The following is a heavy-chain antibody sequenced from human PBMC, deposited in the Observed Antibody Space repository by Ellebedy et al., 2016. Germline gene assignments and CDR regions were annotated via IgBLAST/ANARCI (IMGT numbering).Heavy chain of an antibody. CDR1: GGSFSGYY. CDR2: INHSGST. D-gene: IGHD2-2*01. Sequence: SETLSLXXAVYGGSFSGYYWSWIRQPPGKGLEWIGEINHSGSTNYNPSLKSRVTISVDTSKNQFSLNLNSVTAADTAVYYCAREGRGQLRWPPDFWGQGPLVTVSS. J-gene: IGHJ4*02. CDR3: AREGRGQLRWPPDF. V-gene: IGHV4-34*01.